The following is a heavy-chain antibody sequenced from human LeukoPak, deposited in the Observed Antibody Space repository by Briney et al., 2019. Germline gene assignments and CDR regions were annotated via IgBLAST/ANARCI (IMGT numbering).Heavy chain of an antibody. Sequence: GGSLRLSCAASGFTFSSYSMNWVRQAPGEGLEWISYISFSSSTIYYADSVKGRFTISRDNGKNSLYLQMDSLRAEDTAVYYCARDRPGDSHFDYWGQETLVTVSS. V-gene: IGHV3-48*01. J-gene: IGHJ4*01. D-gene: IGHD2-21*01. CDR3: ARDRPGDSHFDY. CDR1: GFTFSSYS. CDR2: ISFSSSTI.